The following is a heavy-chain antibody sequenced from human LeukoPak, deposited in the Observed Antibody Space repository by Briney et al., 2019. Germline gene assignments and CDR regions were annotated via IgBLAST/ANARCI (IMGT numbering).Heavy chain of an antibody. Sequence: ASVTVTCQDTGCTFTGYYMHWVRQAPGRGLEWMGWINPNSGGITYAQKFQGRANMTRDTSISIAYMVLSRLTSDDTAVYYCAGGGVTVTNDYWGQGTLVTVSS. CDR1: GCTFTGYY. CDR2: INPNSGGI. V-gene: IGHV1-2*02. CDR3: AGGGVTVTNDY. J-gene: IGHJ4*02. D-gene: IGHD2-8*02.